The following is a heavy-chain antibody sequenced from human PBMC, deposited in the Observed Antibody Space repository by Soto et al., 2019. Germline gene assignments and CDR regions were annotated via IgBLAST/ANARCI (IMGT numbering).Heavy chain of an antibody. CDR1: GYTFTGYY. J-gene: IGHJ5*02. D-gene: IGHD2-15*01. CDR2: INPNSGGT. V-gene: IGHV1-2*04. Sequence: QVQLVQSGAEVKKPGASVKVSCKASGYTFTGYYMHWVRQAPGQGLEWMGWINPNSGGTNYAQKFQGWVTMTRDTSISTDYMELSRLRSDDTAVYYCARGPRLLLRVGWFDPWGQGTLVTVSS. CDR3: ARGPRLLLRVGWFDP.